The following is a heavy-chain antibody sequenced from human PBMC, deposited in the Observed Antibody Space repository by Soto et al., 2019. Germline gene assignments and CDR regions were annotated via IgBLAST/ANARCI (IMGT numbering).Heavy chain of an antibody. Sequence: QVQLVESGGGVVQPGGSLRLSCAVSGFTFSNYAMHWVRQAPGKGLEWVTLMSFDGNNKYYADSVKGRFTISRDTSKDTLYLQMNSLTAEDSAVYYCAREHRPWSGYYYSMDVWGQGTTVTVSS. CDR3: AREHRPWSGYYYSMDV. J-gene: IGHJ6*02. CDR2: MSFDGNNK. V-gene: IGHV3-30-3*01. D-gene: IGHD3-3*01. CDR1: GFTFSNYA.